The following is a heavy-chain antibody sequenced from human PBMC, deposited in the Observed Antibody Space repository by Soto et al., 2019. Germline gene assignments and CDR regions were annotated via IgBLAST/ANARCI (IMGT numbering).Heavy chain of an antibody. Sequence: SGPTLVNPTQTLTLTCTFSGFSLSTSGVGVGWIRQPPGKALEWLGLIYWHDEKRYSPSLKSRLTITQDTSKNQVVLTMTNMDHGDAATYFCARISYNWNYFDYWGQGTLVTVSS. CDR3: ARISYNWNYFDY. D-gene: IGHD1-20*01. CDR1: GFSLSTSGVG. CDR2: IYWHDEK. V-gene: IGHV2-5*01. J-gene: IGHJ4*02.